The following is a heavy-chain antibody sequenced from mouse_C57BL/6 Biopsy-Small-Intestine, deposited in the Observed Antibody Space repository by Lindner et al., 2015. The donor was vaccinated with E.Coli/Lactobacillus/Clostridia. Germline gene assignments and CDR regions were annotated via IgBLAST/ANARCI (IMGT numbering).Heavy chain of an antibody. CDR1: GYAFTNYL. CDR3: ARREVY. Sequence: VQLQESGAELVRPGTSVKVSCKASGYAFTNYLIEWVKQRPGQGLEWIGVINPGSGGTNYNEKFKGKATLTADKSSSTAYMQLSSLTSEDSAVYFCARREVYWGQGTLVTVSA. J-gene: IGHJ3*01. CDR2: INPGSGGT. V-gene: IGHV1-54*01.